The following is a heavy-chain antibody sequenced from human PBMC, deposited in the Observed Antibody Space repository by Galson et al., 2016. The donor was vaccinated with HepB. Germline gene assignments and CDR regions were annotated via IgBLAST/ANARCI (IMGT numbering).Heavy chain of an antibody. CDR2: IGPDDNA. CDR1: GFSFSSYD. D-gene: IGHD1/OR15-1a*01. CDR3: ARSPNNYYGMDV. J-gene: IGHJ6*02. Sequence: SLRLSCAASGFSFSSYDMHWVRQIPGKGLEWVSGIGPDDNAFYPGSVKGRFTTSRENAKNSLYLQMNDLSAGDTAVYYCARSPNNYYGMDVWGQGTTDIVSS. V-gene: IGHV3-13*01.